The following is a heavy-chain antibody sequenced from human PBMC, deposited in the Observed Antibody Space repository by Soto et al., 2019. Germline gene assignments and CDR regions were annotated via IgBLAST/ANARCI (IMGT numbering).Heavy chain of an antibody. V-gene: IGHV1-18*01. CDR2: ISAYNGNT. CDR1: GYTFTSYG. Sequence: QVQLVQSGAEVKKPGASVKVSCKASGYTFTSYGISWVRQAPGQGLEWMGWISAYNGNTNYAQKLQGRVTMTTDTSTSTASMELRSLRSDDTAVYYCARGAISGVVVPAVSYYFDCWGQGTLVTVSS. D-gene: IGHD2-2*01. CDR3: ARGAISGVVVPAVSYYFDC. J-gene: IGHJ4*02.